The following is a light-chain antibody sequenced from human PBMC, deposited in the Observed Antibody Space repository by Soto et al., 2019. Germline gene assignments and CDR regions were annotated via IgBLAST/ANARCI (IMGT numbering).Light chain of an antibody. V-gene: IGKV3-20*01. J-gene: IGKJ2*01. CDR3: QVYT. CDR2: RGS. CDR1: QSVSSTY. Sequence: EIVLTQSPDTLSLSPGERATLSCRASQSVSSTYLAWYQQRPGQAPMLLMYRGSRRATGIPDRFTGSGSGTDCTLSIRRLAPEDSAVYFCQVYTFGQGTKLEIK.